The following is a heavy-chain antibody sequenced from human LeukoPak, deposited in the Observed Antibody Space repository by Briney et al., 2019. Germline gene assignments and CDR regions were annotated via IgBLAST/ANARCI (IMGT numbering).Heavy chain of an antibody. CDR1: GGSFSGYY. J-gene: IGHJ5*02. D-gene: IGHD6-13*01. V-gene: IGHV4-34*01. CDR3: ARVAAAGLSNWFDP. Sequence: SETLSLTCAVYGGSFSGYYWSWIRQPPGKGLELIGEINHSGSTNYNPSLKSRVTISVDTSKNQFSLKLSSVTAADTAVYYCARVAAAGLSNWFDPWGQGTLVTVSS. CDR2: INHSGST.